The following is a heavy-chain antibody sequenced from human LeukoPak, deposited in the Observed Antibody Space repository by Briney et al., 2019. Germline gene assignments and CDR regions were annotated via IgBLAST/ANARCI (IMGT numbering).Heavy chain of an antibody. D-gene: IGHD3-3*01. V-gene: IGHV4-34*01. CDR2: VNHGGST. J-gene: IGHJ5*02. Sequence: SETLSLTCAVYGGSFSGYYWSWIRQPPGKGLEWIGEVNHGGSTNYNPSLKSRVTISVDTSKNQFSLKLTSVTAADTAVYYCARGLCRSSHYDFWSGYSCPNWFDPWGQGTLVTVSS. CDR3: ARGLCRSSHYDFWSGYSCPNWFDP. CDR1: GGSFSGYY.